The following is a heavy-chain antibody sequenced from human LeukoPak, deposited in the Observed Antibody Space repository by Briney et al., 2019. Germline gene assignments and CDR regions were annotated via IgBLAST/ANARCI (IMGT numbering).Heavy chain of an antibody. CDR2: IYHSGST. CDR3: ARRIAVAGTLYYYYGMDV. CDR1: GGSISSGGYY. Sequence: SQTLSLTCTVSGGSISSGGYYWSWIRQPPGKGLEWIGYIYHSGSTYYNPSLKSRVTISVDTSKNQFSLKLSSVTAADTAVYYCARRIAVAGTLYYYYGMDVWGQGTTVTVSS. V-gene: IGHV4-30-2*01. J-gene: IGHJ6*02. D-gene: IGHD6-19*01.